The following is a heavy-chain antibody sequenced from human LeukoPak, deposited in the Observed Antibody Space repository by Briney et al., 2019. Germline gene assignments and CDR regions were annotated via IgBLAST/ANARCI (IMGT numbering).Heavy chain of an antibody. V-gene: IGHV4-61*02. CDR2: THTSGTT. J-gene: IGHJ4*02. CDR1: SGSISSGSYY. D-gene: IGHD2-15*01. CDR3: GRGRGGGVFDS. Sequence: SETLSLTGTVSSGSISSGSYYWSWIRQPAGKGLEWVGRTHTSGTTNYNPSLESRVTVSVDTSKNQFPLKLISATAADTAVYYCGRGRGGGVFDSWGQGILVTVSS.